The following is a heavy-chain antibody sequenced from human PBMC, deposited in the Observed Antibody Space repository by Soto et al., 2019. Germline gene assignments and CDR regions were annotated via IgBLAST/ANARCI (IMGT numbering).Heavy chain of an antibody. CDR1: GGTFSSYA. CDR2: IIPIFGTA. D-gene: IGHD2-15*01. CDR3: AGGYCSGGSCYSGFDY. J-gene: IGHJ4*02. Sequence: QVQLVQSGAEVKKPGSSVKVSCKASGGTFSSYAISWVRQAPGQGLEWMGGIIPIFGTANYAQKFQGRVTITADESTSTAYMELSSLRAEDTAVYYCAGGYCSGGSCYSGFDYWGQGTLVTVSS. V-gene: IGHV1-69*12.